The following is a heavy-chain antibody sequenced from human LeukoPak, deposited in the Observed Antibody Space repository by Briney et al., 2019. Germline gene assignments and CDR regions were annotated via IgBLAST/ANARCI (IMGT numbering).Heavy chain of an antibody. V-gene: IGHV3-30*18. Sequence: PGGSLRLSCAASGFTFSSYGMHWVRQAPGKGLEWVAVILYDGSNKYYADSVKGRFTISRDNSKNTLSLQMNSLRAEDTAVYYCAKDLSDYYDSSGYYYPDYWGQGTLVTVSS. J-gene: IGHJ4*02. CDR2: ILYDGSNK. CDR1: GFTFSSYG. CDR3: AKDLSDYYDSSGYYYPDY. D-gene: IGHD3-22*01.